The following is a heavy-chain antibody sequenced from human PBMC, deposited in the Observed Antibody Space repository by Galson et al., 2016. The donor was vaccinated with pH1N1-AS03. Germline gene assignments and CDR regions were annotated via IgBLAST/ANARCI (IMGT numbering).Heavy chain of an antibody. V-gene: IGHV1-3*04. CDR1: GYSFISYA. J-gene: IGHJ4*02. CDR2: LNTGTGDT. Sequence: SVKVSCKASGYSFISYAIHWVRQAPGQRPEWMGWLNTGTGDTIYSQKFQDRVTITRDTSASTAYRELSRLRSEDTAVYYCAKVGIEISSGWYGRFDFWGQGTLVTVSS. CDR3: AKVGIEISSGWYGRFDF. D-gene: IGHD6-19*01.